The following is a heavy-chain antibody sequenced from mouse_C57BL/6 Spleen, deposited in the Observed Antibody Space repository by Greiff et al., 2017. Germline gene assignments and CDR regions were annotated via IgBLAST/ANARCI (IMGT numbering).Heavy chain of an antibody. CDR3: ARRDGYYWYFDV. D-gene: IGHD1-2*01. Sequence: VHVKQSGPELVKPGASVKISCKASGYTFTDYYMNWVKQSHGKSLEWIGDINPNNGGTSYNQKFKGKATLTVDKSSSTAYMELRSLTSEDSAVYYCARRDGYYWYFDVWGTGTTVTVSS. V-gene: IGHV1-26*01. CDR2: INPNNGGT. CDR1: GYTFTDYY. J-gene: IGHJ1*03.